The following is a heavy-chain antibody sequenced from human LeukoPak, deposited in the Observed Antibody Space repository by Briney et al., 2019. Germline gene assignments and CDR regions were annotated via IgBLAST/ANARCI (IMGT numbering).Heavy chain of an antibody. V-gene: IGHV1-18*01. CDR1: GYTFTCYG. Sequence: ASVKVSCTASGYTFTCYGISWVRQASGQGLEWMGWISAYNGNTIYAQKLQGRVTMTTDTSTSTAYMEQRSLRSDDTAVYYCARGPRTYYYGSGNNYWGQGTLVTVSS. CDR3: ARGPRTYYYGSGNNY. J-gene: IGHJ4*02. CDR2: ISAYNGNT. D-gene: IGHD3-10*01.